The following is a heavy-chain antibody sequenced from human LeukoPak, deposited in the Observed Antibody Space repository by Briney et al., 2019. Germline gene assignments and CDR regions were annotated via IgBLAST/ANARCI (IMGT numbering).Heavy chain of an antibody. D-gene: IGHD6-13*01. V-gene: IGHV4-39*01. Sequence: PSETLSLTCTVSGGSISSSSYYWGWIRQPPGKGLEWIGSIYYSGSTYYNPSLKSRVTISVDTSKNQFSLKLSSVTAADTAVYYRARRSWYGEFDYWGQGTLVTVSS. CDR3: ARRSWYGEFDY. CDR1: GGSISSSSYY. CDR2: IYYSGST. J-gene: IGHJ4*02.